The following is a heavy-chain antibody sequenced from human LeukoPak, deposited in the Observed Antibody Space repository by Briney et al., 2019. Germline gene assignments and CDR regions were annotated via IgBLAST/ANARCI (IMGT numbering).Heavy chain of an antibody. D-gene: IGHD6-19*01. V-gene: IGHV3-30*18. CDR2: ISYDASNK. CDR3: AKDQENSSGWYTDY. CDR1: GFPLSTYG. J-gene: IGHJ4*02. Sequence: GRSLRLSCAASGFPLSTYGMHWVHQAPGKGLEWVAVISYDASNKYYPDSVKGRFTISRDNSKNTLYLQMNSLRAEDTAVYYCAKDQENSSGWYTDYWGQGTLVIVSS.